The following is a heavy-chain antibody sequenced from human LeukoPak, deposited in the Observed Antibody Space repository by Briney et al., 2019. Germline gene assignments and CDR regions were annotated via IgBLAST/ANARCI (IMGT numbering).Heavy chain of an antibody. CDR3: ARQDYYDSSGPFDP. J-gene: IGHJ5*02. V-gene: IGHV4-59*08. Sequence: SEALSLTCTVSGGSISSYYWSWIRQPPGKGLEWIGYIYYSGSTNYNPFLKSRVTISVDTSKNQFSLKLSSVTAADTAVYYCARQDYYDSSGPFDPWGQGTLVTVSS. D-gene: IGHD3-22*01. CDR1: GGSISSYY. CDR2: IYYSGST.